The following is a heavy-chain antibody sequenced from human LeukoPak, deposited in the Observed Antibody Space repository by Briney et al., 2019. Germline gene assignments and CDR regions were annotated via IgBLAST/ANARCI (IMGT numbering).Heavy chain of an antibody. Sequence: RGSLRVSCAEPRFTLSDPNMYRVRHAPGKGLEWVGRTRNKANSYTAEYAASVKGRFTISRDDSKNSLYLQINSLKTEDTAVYYCARLGYSGSPLDYWGQGTLVSVSS. J-gene: IGHJ4*02. CDR2: TRNKANSYTA. CDR1: RFTLSDPN. V-gene: IGHV3-72*01. CDR3: ARLGYSGSPLDY. D-gene: IGHD1-26*01.